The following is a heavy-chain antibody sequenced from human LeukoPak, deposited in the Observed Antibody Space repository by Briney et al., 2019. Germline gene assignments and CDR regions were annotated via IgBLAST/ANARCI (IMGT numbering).Heavy chain of an antibody. CDR1: GFILSDYG. J-gene: IGHJ4*02. V-gene: IGHV3-30*02. CDR3: AKGLTVGAPRYVDY. D-gene: IGHD1-26*01. Sequence: GGPLRLSCAASGFILSDYGMPWVRQAPGKGLEWVAFIRNDGNNKYYVDSVKGRFTISRDNSKNTLYLQMNSLRPEDTAMYYCAKGLTVGAPRYVDYWGQGTLVTVSS. CDR2: IRNDGNNK.